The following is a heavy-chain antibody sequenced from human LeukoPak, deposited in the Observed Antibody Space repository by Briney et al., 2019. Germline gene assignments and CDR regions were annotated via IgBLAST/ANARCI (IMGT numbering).Heavy chain of an antibody. D-gene: IGHD3-10*01. J-gene: IGHJ4*02. CDR1: GGSFSGYY. Sequence: SETLSLTCAVYGGSFSGYYWSWIRQPPGKGLEWIGEINHSGSTNYNPSLKSRVTISVDTSKNQFSLKLSSVTAADTAVCYCAALEGSGSYAHFDYWGQGTLVTVSS. CDR3: AALEGSGSYAHFDY. V-gene: IGHV4-34*01. CDR2: INHSGST.